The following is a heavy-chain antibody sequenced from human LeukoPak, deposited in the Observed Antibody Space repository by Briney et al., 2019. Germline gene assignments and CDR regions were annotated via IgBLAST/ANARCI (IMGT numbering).Heavy chain of an antibody. J-gene: IGHJ6*02. CDR3: ARGLLWFGELLIGMDV. CDR2: MNPNSGNT. Sequence: ASVKVSCKASGYTFTSYDINWVRQATGQGLEWRGWMNPNSGNTGYAQKFQGRVTMARNTSISTAYMELSSLRSEDTAVYYCARGLLWFGELLIGMDVWGQGTTVTVSS. D-gene: IGHD3-10*01. CDR1: GYTFTSYD. V-gene: IGHV1-8*01.